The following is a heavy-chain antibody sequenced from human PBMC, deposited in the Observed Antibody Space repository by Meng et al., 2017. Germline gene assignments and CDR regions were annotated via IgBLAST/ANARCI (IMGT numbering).Heavy chain of an antibody. Sequence: ASAKVSCKASGYTFTSYAMNWVRQAPGQGLEWRGWINTNTGNPTYAQGSTGRFVFSLDTSVSTAYLQISSIKAEDTAVYYCARGRDRAMVTRALGYWGQGTLVTVSS. CDR1: GYTFTSYA. CDR2: INTNTGNP. D-gene: IGHD5-18*01. J-gene: IGHJ4*02. CDR3: ARGRDRAMVTRALGY. V-gene: IGHV7-4-1*02.